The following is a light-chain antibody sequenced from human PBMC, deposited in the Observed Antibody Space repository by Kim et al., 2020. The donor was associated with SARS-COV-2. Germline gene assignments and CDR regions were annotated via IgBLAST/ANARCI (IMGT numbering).Light chain of an antibody. J-gene: IGLJ3*02. Sequence: PGGTVTLPCGSSTGAVTSAHYPYWFQQKPGQAPRTLIYDTRNKHSWTPARFSGSLLGGKAALTLSGAQPEDEAEYYCLLSYSGARVFGGGTQLTVL. CDR2: DTR. CDR3: LLSYSGARV. CDR1: TGAVTSAHY. V-gene: IGLV7-46*01.